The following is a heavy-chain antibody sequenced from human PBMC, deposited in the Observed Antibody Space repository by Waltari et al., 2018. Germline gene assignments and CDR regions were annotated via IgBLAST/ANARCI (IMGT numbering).Heavy chain of an antibody. Sequence: QVQLVQSGAEVKKPGASVKVSCKASGYTFTSYYMHWVRQAPGQGLEWMGIINPSGGRTSYAQKFQGRVTMTRETSTGTVYMELSSLRSEDTAVYYCARVGTVTFDYWGQGTLVTVSS. J-gene: IGHJ4*02. V-gene: IGHV1-46*01. CDR1: GYTFTSYY. D-gene: IGHD4-4*01. CDR3: ARVGTVTFDY. CDR2: INPSGGRT.